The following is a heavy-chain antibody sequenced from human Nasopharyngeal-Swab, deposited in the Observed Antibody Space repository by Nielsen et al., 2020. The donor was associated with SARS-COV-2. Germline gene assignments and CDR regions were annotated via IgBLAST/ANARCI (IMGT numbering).Heavy chain of an antibody. V-gene: IGHV1-24*01. CDR1: GSTLTEIS. CDR2: FDPEDGET. J-gene: IGHJ4*02. Sequence: ASVKVSCKVSGSTLTEISMHWVQQAHGRGLEWMGGFDPEDGETIYAQKFQGRVTMTEDTSIDTAYMELRSLRSEDTAVYYCAASQWGEYFDYWGQGTLVTVSS. D-gene: IGHD3-16*01. CDR3: AASQWGEYFDY.